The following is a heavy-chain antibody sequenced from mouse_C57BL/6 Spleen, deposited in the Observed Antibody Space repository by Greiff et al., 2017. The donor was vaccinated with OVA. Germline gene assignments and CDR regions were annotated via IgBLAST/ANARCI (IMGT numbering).Heavy chain of an antibody. V-gene: IGHV1-55*01. CDR1: GYTFTSYW. CDR3: ARGDYDVAWFAD. D-gene: IGHD2-4*01. Sequence: QVQLQQPGAELVKPGASVKMSCKASGYTFTSYWITWVQQRPGQGLEWLGDIYPGSGSTNYNEKFKSKATLTVDTSSSTAYMQLISLTSEDSAVYYCARGDYDVAWFADWGQGTLVTVSA. J-gene: IGHJ3*01. CDR2: IYPGSGST.